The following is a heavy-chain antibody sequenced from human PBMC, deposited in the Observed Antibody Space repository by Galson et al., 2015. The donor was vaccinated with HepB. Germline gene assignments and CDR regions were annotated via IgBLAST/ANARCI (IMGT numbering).Heavy chain of an antibody. CDR2: ISAYNGNT. Sequence: SVKVSCKASGYTFTSYGISWVRQAPGQGLEWMVWISAYNGNTNYAQKLQGRVTMTTDTSTSTAYMELRSLRSDDTAVYYCARATTVITSGAFDIWGQGTMVTVSS. CDR3: ARATTVITSGAFDI. V-gene: IGHV1-18*01. J-gene: IGHJ3*02. D-gene: IGHD4-23*01. CDR1: GYTFTSYG.